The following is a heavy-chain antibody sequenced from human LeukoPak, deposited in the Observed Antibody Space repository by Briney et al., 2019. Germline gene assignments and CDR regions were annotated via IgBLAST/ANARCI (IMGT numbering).Heavy chain of an antibody. D-gene: IGHD2-2*02. Sequence: ASVKVSCKTSGYTFTDYYMHWVRQAPGQGLEWVGWINPNTGGTTYAQKFQGRVTLTRDTSISTVYMDLSSLRSDDTAVYYCAREGFCGRRTCYTRERHFDNWGQGTLVTVSS. CDR1: GYTFTDYY. V-gene: IGHV1-2*02. CDR3: AREGFCGRRTCYTRERHFDN. J-gene: IGHJ4*02. CDR2: INPNTGGT.